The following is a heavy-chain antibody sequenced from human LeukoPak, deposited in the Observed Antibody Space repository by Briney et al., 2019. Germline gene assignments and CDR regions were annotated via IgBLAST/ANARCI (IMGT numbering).Heavy chain of an antibody. V-gene: IGHV4-61*01. D-gene: IGHD3-10*01. Sequence: SETLSLTCTVSGGSVSSGSYYWSWIRQPPGKGLEWIGYIYYSGSTYYNPSLKSRVTISVDTSKNQFSLKLSSVTAADTAVYYCARGLGRSMVRGVSGWFDPWGQGTLVTVSS. J-gene: IGHJ5*02. CDR3: ARGLGRSMVRGVSGWFDP. CDR1: GGSVSSGSYY. CDR2: IYYSGST.